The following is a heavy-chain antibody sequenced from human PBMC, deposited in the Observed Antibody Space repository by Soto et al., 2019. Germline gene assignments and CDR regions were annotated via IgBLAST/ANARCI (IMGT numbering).Heavy chain of an antibody. V-gene: IGHV1-18*04. D-gene: IGHD4-17*01. CDR1: GYSFSDFG. Sequence: GASVKVSCKASGYSFSDFGITWVRQAPGQGLEWMGWISGKNGNTNYAQKVQGRVTLTADTSTSTAYMETRALTSDDTATYYCARSDYYEDTGTFEYWGQGTPVTVSS. J-gene: IGHJ4*02. CDR3: ARSDYYEDTGTFEY. CDR2: ISGKNGNT.